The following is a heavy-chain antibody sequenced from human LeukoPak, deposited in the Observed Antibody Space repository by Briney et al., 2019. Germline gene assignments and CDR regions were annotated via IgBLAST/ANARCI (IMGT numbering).Heavy chain of an antibody. J-gene: IGHJ3*02. CDR2: IWYDGSNK. V-gene: IGHV3-33*01. D-gene: IGHD3-3*01. Sequence: GGSLRLSCAASGFTFSSYGMHWVRQAPGKGLEWVAVIWYDGSNKYYADSVKGRFTISRDNSKNTLYLQMDSLRAEDTAVYYCARDRFIYDFWSGYYPVGAFDIWGQGTMVTVSS. CDR3: ARDRFIYDFWSGYYPVGAFDI. CDR1: GFTFSSYG.